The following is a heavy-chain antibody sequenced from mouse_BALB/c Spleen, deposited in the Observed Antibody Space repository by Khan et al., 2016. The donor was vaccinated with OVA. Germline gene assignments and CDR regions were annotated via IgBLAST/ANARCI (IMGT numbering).Heavy chain of an antibody. CDR2: IYPFNDDT. CDR3: APVGKYYVSFAY. D-gene: IGHD2-1*01. V-gene: IGHV1S136*01. J-gene: IGHJ3*01. CDR1: GYTFTSYV. Sequence: VQLQQSGPELVKPGASVKMSCKASGYTFTSYVMHWVKQKPGLGLEWIGYIYPFNDDTKYNENFKGKATLTSDKSSSTAYMELSSLTSEDSADYYCAPVGKYYVSFAYWGQGTLVTVSA.